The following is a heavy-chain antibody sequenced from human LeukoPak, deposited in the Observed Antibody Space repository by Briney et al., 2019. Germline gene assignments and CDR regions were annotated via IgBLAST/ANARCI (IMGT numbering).Heavy chain of an antibody. D-gene: IGHD2-2*01. V-gene: IGHV3-30*04. CDR2: ISYDGSNK. CDR1: GFTFSSYA. Sequence: GGSLRLSCAASGFTFSSYAMHWVRQAPGKGLEWVAVISYDGSNKYYADSVKGRFTISRDNSKNTLYLQMNSLRAEDTAVYYCARALTPQKYCSSTSRWSGVCDYWGQGTLVTVSS. J-gene: IGHJ4*02. CDR3: ARALTPQKYCSSTSRWSGVCDY.